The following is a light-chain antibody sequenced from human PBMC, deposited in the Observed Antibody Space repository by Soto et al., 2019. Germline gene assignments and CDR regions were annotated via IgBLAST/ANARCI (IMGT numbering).Light chain of an antibody. V-gene: IGKV3-20*01. CDR3: QQYSWSPPLP. J-gene: IGKJ4*01. CDR1: QSIISSS. CDR2: GAS. Sequence: ENVLTQSPGTLSLSPGERATLSCRASQSIISSSLAWYQQKHGQPPRLLIYGASNRATGIPDRCSGSGSETDFTSTSNILEPEDFAGYYCQQYSWSPPLPFGGGTKVEIK.